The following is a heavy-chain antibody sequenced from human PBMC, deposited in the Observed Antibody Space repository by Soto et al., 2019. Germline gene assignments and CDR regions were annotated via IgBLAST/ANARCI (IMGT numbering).Heavy chain of an antibody. CDR1: GFTFSSYS. V-gene: IGHV3-21*01. J-gene: IGHJ5*02. CDR3: ARKLERRLPMYYWFDP. D-gene: IGHD1-1*01. Sequence: EVQLVESGGGLVKPGGSLRLSCAASGFTFSSYSMNWVRQAPGKGLEWVSSISSSSSYIYYADSVKGRFTISRDNAKNSLYLQMNSLRAEDTAVYDCARKLERRLPMYYWFDPWGQGTLVTVSS. CDR2: ISSSSSYI.